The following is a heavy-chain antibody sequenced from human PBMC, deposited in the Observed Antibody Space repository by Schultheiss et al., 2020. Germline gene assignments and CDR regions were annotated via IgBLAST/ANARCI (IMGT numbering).Heavy chain of an antibody. CDR3: AKGGTTVTSADFDY. CDR1: GYTFTNYY. D-gene: IGHD4-11*01. Sequence: ASVKVSCKASGYTFTNYYIHWVRQAPGQGLDWMGRITASDGSTTYAQRFQGRVTMTRDTSTRTVYMELSSLRSDDTAVYYCAKGGTTVTSADFDYWGQGTLVTVSS. V-gene: IGHV1-46*01. J-gene: IGHJ4*02. CDR2: ITASDGST.